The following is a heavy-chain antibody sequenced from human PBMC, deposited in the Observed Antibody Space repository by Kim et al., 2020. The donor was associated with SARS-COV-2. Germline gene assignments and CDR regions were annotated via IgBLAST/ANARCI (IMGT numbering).Heavy chain of an antibody. V-gene: IGHV3-23*01. CDR1: GFTFSSYA. CDR2: ISGSGGST. D-gene: IGHD2-2*01. Sequence: GGSLRLSCAASGFTFSSYAMSWVRQAPGKGLEWVSAISGSGGSTYYADSVKGRFTISRDNSKNTLYLQMNSLRAEDTAVYYCAKVLGSPYCSSTSCQLPAYYYYGMDVWGQGTTVTVSS. CDR3: AKVLGSPYCSSTSCQLPAYYYYGMDV. J-gene: IGHJ6*02.